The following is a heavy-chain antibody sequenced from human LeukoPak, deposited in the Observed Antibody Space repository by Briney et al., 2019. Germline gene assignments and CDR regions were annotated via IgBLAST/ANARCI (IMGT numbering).Heavy chain of an antibody. CDR2: ISSSGSSI. D-gene: IGHD5-18*01. CDR3: AKDRVIQLWFVFDY. J-gene: IGHJ4*02. CDR1: GFTFSDYY. V-gene: IGHV3-11*01. Sequence: GGSLRLSCAASGFTFSDYYMSWIRQAPGKGLEWVSYISSSGSSIYYADSVKGRFTISRDNSKNTLYLQMNSLRAEDTAVYYCAKDRVIQLWFVFDYWGQGTLVTVSS.